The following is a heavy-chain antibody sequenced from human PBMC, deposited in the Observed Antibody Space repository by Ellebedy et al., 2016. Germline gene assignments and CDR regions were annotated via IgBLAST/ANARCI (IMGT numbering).Heavy chain of an antibody. V-gene: IGHV3-11*01. D-gene: IGHD2-2*01. CDR1: GFTFDDFY. CDR3: TRGVIPAAICPPSGY. CDR2: ISTTSNVI. Sequence: GGSLRLSXAASGFTFDDFYMRWIRQAPGKGLEWVSYISTTSNVIYYADSVKGRFTISRDNTRNLLFLQMNSLSAEDSATYYCTRGVIPAAICPPSGYWGQGTLVTVST. J-gene: IGHJ4*02.